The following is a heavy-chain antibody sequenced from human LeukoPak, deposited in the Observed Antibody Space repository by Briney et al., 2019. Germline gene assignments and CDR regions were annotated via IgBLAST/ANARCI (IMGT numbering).Heavy chain of an antibody. D-gene: IGHD1-1*01. J-gene: IGHJ5*02. Sequence: SETLSLTCTASGGSVNSGSSYWGWIRQSPGKGLEWIGAIYYSGGTFYNPSLKSRVTISVDTSKNQFSLKLSSVTAADTAIYYCVGRKSTTPNWFDPWGQGTLVTVSS. CDR1: GGSVNSGSSY. CDR2: IYYSGGT. V-gene: IGHV4-39*01. CDR3: VGRKSTTPNWFDP.